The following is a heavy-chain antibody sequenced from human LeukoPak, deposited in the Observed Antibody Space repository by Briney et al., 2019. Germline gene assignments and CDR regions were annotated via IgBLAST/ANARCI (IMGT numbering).Heavy chain of an antibody. Sequence: GGSLSLSCAASGFNFYAYAMHCLRRSPRKALQCISLISSDGDSTYYADSVKGRFTISRDNSKNSLYLQMNSLTTEDTAFYYCAKDKAGAIVWYGRWAIGLFDYWGQGTLLTVSS. J-gene: IGHJ4*02. CDR2: ISSDGDST. V-gene: IGHV3-43*02. CDR1: GFNFYAYA. CDR3: AKDKAGAIVWYGRWAIGLFDY. D-gene: IGHD6-13*01.